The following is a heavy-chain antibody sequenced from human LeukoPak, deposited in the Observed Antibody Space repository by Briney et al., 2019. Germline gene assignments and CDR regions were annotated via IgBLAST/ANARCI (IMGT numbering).Heavy chain of an antibody. V-gene: IGHV4-39*07. Sequence: SETLSLPCTVSGGSISSLSNYWGWLRQPPGKGLEWIGRIYSRGTTYYNPSLRRRVTISIDTSKNQFSLRLNSVTAADTAVYYCARTAYARFFDLWGRGTLVTVSS. D-gene: IGHD2-21*01. CDR2: IYSRGTT. J-gene: IGHJ2*01. CDR3: ARTAYARFFDL. CDR1: GGSISSLSNY.